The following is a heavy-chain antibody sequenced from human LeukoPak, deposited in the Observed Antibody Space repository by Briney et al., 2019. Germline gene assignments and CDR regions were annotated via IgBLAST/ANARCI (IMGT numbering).Heavy chain of an antibody. V-gene: IGHV3-11*04. Sequence: GGSLRLSCAASGFTFSDSYMTWVRQAPGKGVEWVAYISGSGHDINYSDSVKGRFTISRDNAKNSLYMQMESLRDEDTAIYYCARDTLEYSNSPDALDIWGQGTMVTVSS. CDR1: GFTFSDSY. CDR2: ISGSGHDI. CDR3: ARDTLEYSNSPDALDI. D-gene: IGHD4-23*01. J-gene: IGHJ3*02.